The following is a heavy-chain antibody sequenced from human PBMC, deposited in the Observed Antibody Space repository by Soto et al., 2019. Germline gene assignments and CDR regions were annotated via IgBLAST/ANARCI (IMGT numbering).Heavy chain of an antibody. J-gene: IGHJ4*02. CDR3: AAVPVLQCLKWLPAYFDY. Sequence: SVKVSCKTSVFMFTSSAVQWVRQARRQRLEWIGWLVVGSGNTHYAQHSQERVTLTRDMSTGTAYIELNSLSSEDPAVYYCAAVPVLQCLKWLPAYFDYWGQGTLVTVSS. V-gene: IGHV1-58*01. D-gene: IGHD3-3*01. CDR2: LVVGSGNT. CDR1: VFMFTSSA.